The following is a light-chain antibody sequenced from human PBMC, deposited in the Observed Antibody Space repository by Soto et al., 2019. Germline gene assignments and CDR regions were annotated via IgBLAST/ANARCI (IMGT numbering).Light chain of an antibody. CDR1: QSITRF. V-gene: IGKV1-5*01. J-gene: IGKJ2*01. CDR2: EAS. CDR3: QQYNPYSRYS. Sequence: DIQMTQSPSTLSASVGDRVTITCRASQSITRFLAWFQQKPGKAPKLLIYEASNLQSGVPSRFSGSGSGTEFSLTISSLQPDDFATFYCQQYNPYSRYSFGQGTKLEIK.